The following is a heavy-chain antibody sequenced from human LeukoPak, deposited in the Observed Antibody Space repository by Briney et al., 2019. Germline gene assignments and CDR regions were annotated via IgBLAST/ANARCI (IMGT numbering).Heavy chain of an antibody. J-gene: IGHJ4*02. D-gene: IGHD1-26*01. CDR2: INPNSGGT. Sequence: ASVKVSCKASGYTFTGYYMHWVRQAPGQGREWMGWINPNSGGTNYAQKFQGRVTMTRDTSISTAYMELSRLRSDDTAVYYCARGAGYSGSYYHPPQVDYWGQGTLVTVSS. V-gene: IGHV1-2*02. CDR1: GYTFTGYY. CDR3: ARGAGYSGSYYHPPQVDY.